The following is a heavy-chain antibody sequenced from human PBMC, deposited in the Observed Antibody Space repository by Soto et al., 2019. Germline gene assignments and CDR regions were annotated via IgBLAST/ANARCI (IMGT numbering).Heavy chain of an antibody. CDR3: AKSVVVAVQDAFDI. D-gene: IGHD2-15*01. CDR1: GFTFSTYG. CDR2: ISGSGIST. V-gene: IGHV3-23*01. Sequence: EVQLLESGGGLAQPGGSLRLSCAASGFTFSTYGMCWVRQAPGKGLEWVSGISGSGISTYYADSVKGRFTISRDNSKSTLYLQMNSLRADDTAIYYCAKSVVVAVQDAFDIWGQGTMVTVSS. J-gene: IGHJ3*02.